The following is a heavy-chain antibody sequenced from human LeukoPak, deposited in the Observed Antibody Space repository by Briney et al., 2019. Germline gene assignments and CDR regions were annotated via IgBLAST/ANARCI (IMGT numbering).Heavy chain of an antibody. CDR3: ARPFISS. CDR2: INHSGST. V-gene: IGHV4-39*07. J-gene: IGHJ5*02. Sequence: PSETLSLTCSVSGGSISNSMYYWGWIRQPPGKGLEWIGEINHSGSTNYNPSLKSRVTISVDTSKNQFSLKLSSVTAADTAVYYCARPFISSWGQGTLVTVSS. D-gene: IGHD3-10*01. CDR1: GGSISNSMYY.